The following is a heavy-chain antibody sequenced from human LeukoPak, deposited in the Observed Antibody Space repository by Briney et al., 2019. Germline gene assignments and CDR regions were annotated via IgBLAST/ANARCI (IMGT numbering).Heavy chain of an antibody. CDR1: GGSFSGYY. J-gene: IGHJ6*02. CDR3: ARLGGQQQLVLTSYYGMDV. V-gene: IGHV4-34*01. CDR2: INHSGST. Sequence: SETLSLTCAVYGGSFSGYYWSWIRQPPGKGLEWIGEINHSGSTNYNPSLKSRVTISVDTSKNQFSLKLSSVTAADTAVYYCARLGGQQQLVLTSYYGMDVWGQGTTVTVSS. D-gene: IGHD6-13*01.